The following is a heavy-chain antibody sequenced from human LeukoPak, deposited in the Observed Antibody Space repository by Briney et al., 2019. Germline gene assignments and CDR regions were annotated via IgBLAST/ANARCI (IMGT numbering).Heavy chain of an antibody. D-gene: IGHD4-17*01. CDR2: ISSSGSTI. J-gene: IGHJ4*02. CDR3: ARYLYDYGDYEGDY. Sequence: HPGGSLRLSCAASGFTFSSYEMNWVRQAPGKGLEWVSYISSSGSTIYYADSVKGRFTISRDNSKNTLYLQMNSLRAEDTAVYYCARYLYDYGDYEGDYWGQGTLVTVSS. V-gene: IGHV3-48*03. CDR1: GFTFSSYE.